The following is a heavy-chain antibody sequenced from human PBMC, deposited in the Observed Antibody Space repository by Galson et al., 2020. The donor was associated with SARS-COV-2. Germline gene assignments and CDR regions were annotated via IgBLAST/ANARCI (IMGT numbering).Heavy chain of an antibody. J-gene: IGHJ6*02. V-gene: IGHV3-30-3*01. CDR1: GFTYSTYA. CDR3: ARNIPTPAGGGMDV. Sequence: GGSLRLSCAASGFTYSTYAMHWVRQAPGKGLEWVAVISYDGTTKYYADSVKGRFTVSRDNSKNTLTLLMNTLRAEDTALYYCARNIPTPAGGGMDVWGQGTTVTVAS. CDR2: ISYDGTTK. D-gene: IGHD2-2*02.